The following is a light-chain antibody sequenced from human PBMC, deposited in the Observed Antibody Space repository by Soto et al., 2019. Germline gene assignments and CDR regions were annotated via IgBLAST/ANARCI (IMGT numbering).Light chain of an antibody. V-gene: IGKV3-15*01. CDR1: PGVSNT. CDR2: GAS. J-gene: IGKJ5*01. CDR3: QQYYNWPRT. Sequence: EVVMRQYKATVAWSAGERSTLSCRASPGVSNTLAWYQQRPGQAPRLLIYGASIRAPGIPARFSGTGSGTEFTLTITSLQAEDSAVYYCQQYYNWPRTFGQGTRPANK.